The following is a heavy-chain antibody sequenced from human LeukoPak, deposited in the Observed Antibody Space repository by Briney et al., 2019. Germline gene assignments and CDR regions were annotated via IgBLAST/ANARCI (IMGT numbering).Heavy chain of an antibody. CDR3: AKDTEATVTTWGYFDY. Sequence: GGSLRLSCAASGFTFSSYGMHWVRQAPGKGLEGVAVISYDGSNEYYADSVKGRFTISRDNSKNTLYLQMNSLRTEDTALYYCAKDTEATVTTWGYFDYWGQGTLVTVSS. J-gene: IGHJ4*02. CDR1: GFTFSSYG. V-gene: IGHV3-30*18. CDR2: ISYDGSNE. D-gene: IGHD4-11*01.